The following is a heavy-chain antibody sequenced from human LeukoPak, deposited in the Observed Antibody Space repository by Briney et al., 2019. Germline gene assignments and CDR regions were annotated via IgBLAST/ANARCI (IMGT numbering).Heavy chain of an antibody. CDR3: AKGMYYYDSSGTFDY. J-gene: IGHJ4*02. V-gene: IGHV3-23*01. Sequence: GGSLRLSCAASGFTFSSYAMSWVRQAPGRGREGFSPISGSGGSTYYADSVKGRFTISRDNSKNTLYLQMNSLRAEDTAVYYCAKGMYYYDSSGTFDYWGQGTLVTVSS. CDR1: GFTFSSYA. D-gene: IGHD3-22*01. CDR2: ISGSGGST.